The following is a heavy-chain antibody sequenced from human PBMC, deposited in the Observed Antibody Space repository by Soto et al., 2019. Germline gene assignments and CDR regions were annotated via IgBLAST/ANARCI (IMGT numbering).Heavy chain of an antibody. J-gene: IGHJ4*02. CDR3: AREGGGSSSHKAFDY. V-gene: IGHV1-8*01. D-gene: IGHD6-6*01. CDR2: MNPNSGDT. CDR1: GYTFTSYD. Sequence: ASVKVSCKASGYTFTSYDINWVLQATGQGLEWMGWMNPNSGDTGYAQKFQGRVTMTRNTSISTAYMELTSLRSEDTAVYYCAREGGGSSSHKAFDYWGQGTLVTVSS.